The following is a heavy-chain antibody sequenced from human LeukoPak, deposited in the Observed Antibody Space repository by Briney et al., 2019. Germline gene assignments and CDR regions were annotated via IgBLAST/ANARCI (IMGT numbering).Heavy chain of an antibody. CDR1: GFNCNNYD. V-gene: IGHV3-30*02. D-gene: IGHD2-2*01. J-gene: IGHJ3*02. CDR2: IKFHGHET. Sequence: HPGGSLRLSCVASGFNCNNYDLHWVRQPPGKGREWVAFIKFHGHETFYADSVEGRFTFSRDNSRNTLYLQMNSLRSEDTAVYYCARVRYCSSTSCPTEAFDIWGQGTMVTVSS. CDR3: ARVRYCSSTSCPTEAFDI.